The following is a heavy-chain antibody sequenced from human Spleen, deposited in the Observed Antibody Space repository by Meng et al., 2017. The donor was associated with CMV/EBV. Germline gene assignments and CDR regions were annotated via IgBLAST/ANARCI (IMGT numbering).Heavy chain of an antibody. CDR1: GFTFSSYS. Sequence: GESLKISCAASGFTFSSYSMNWVRQAPGKGLEWVSSISSSSNYIYYADLLKGRFTISRDNAKNSLYLQMNSLRPEDTAVYYCAREGRLSGYYFDYWGQGILVTVSS. V-gene: IGHV3-21*01. CDR3: AREGRLSGYYFDY. J-gene: IGHJ4*02. CDR2: ISSSSNYI.